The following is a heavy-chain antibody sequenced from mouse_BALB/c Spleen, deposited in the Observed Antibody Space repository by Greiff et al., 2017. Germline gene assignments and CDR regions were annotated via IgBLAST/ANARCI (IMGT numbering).Heavy chain of an antibody. CDR2: IDPANGNT. Sequence: EVQLVESGAELVKPGASVKLSCTASGFNIKDTYMHWVKQRPEQGLEWIGRIDPANGNTKYDPKFQGKATITADTSSNTAYLQLSSLTSEDTAVYYCARDQDYYGSFDDWGQGTTLTVSS. CDR3: ARDQDYYGSFDD. J-gene: IGHJ2*01. CDR1: GFNIKDTY. V-gene: IGHV14-3*02. D-gene: IGHD1-1*01.